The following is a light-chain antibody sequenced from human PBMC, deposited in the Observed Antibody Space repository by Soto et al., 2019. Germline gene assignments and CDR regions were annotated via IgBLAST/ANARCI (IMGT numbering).Light chain of an antibody. Sequence: AIRMTQSPSSLSASTGDRVTITCRASQGISSYLAWYQQKPGKAPKLLISAASTLQSGVPSRFSGSGSGTDFTLTISCLQSEDFATYDCQQYYSYPLAFVQRTKVEIK. CDR3: QQYYSYPLA. CDR2: AAS. J-gene: IGKJ1*01. CDR1: QGISSY. V-gene: IGKV1-8*01.